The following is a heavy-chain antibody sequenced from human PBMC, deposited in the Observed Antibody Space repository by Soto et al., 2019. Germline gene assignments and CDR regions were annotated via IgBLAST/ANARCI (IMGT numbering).Heavy chain of an antibody. CDR2: ISGSGGST. CDR3: AKDRVSSFYYYYGTDV. V-gene: IGHV3-23*01. Sequence: GGSLRLSCAASGFTFSSYAMTWVRQAPGKGLEWVSGISGSGGSTYYADSVKGRFTISRDNSKNTLDLQMGGLTAEDTAVYYCAKDRVSSFYYYYGTDVWGQGTTVTVSS. J-gene: IGHJ6*02. D-gene: IGHD6-6*01. CDR1: GFTFSSYA.